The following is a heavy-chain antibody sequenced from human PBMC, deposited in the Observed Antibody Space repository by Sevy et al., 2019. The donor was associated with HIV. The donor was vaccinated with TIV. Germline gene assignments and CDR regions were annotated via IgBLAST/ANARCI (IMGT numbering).Heavy chain of an antibody. CDR3: ARGGDFNDRSAKRDFDY. V-gene: IGHV3-33*01. Sequence: GGSLRLSCAASGFTFSNYGMHWVRQAPGKGLEWVAVMWNDGSNKYYADSVKGRFTISRDNSKNTLYLQMNSLRVEDMAVYFCARGGDFNDRSAKRDFDYWGQGTLVTVSS. J-gene: IGHJ4*02. CDR1: GFTFSNYG. CDR2: MWNDGSNK. D-gene: IGHD3-22*01.